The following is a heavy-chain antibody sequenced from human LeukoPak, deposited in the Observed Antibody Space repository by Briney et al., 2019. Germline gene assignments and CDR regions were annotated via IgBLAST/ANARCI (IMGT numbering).Heavy chain of an antibody. CDR2: VDPEDGET. D-gene: IGHD5-24*01. CDR3: ATDRRDRESSDLLD. J-gene: IGHJ4*02. V-gene: IGHV1-69-2*01. CDR1: GYTFTDYY. Sequence: ASVKVSRKVSGYTFTDYYMHWVQQAPGKGLEWMGLVDPEDGETIYAEKFQGRVTITADTSTDTAYMELSSLRSEDTAVYYCATDRRDRESSDLLDWGQGTLVTVSS.